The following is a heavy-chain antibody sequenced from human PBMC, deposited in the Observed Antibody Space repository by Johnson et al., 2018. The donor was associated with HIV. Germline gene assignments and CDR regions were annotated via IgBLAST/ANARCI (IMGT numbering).Heavy chain of an antibody. Sequence: QVQLVESGGGVVQPGRSLRLSCAASGFNFNNYALHWVRQAPGKGLEWVAFISYDGSYKYFADSVKGRFTISRDNSKNTLYLQMNSLRAEDTAVYYCAKDQALTYDFWSGPPLDAFDIWGQGTMVTVSS. V-gene: IGHV3-30*04. CDR2: ISYDGSYK. CDR1: GFNFNNYA. CDR3: AKDQALTYDFWSGPPLDAFDI. D-gene: IGHD3-3*01. J-gene: IGHJ3*02.